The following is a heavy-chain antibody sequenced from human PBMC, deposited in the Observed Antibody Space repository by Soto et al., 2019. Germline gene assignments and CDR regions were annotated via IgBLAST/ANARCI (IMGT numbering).Heavy chain of an antibody. Sequence: GGSLRLSCAASGFIFSTYAMSWVRQAPGKGLEGVSGISGGGHTTYYADSVKGRSTISRDSSKNTLSLQMNSLRVEDTAVYYCVKTDGLSKTFMDVWGKGTTVTVSS. CDR1: GFIFSTYA. CDR3: VKTDGLSKTFMDV. CDR2: ISGGGHTT. J-gene: IGHJ6*03. V-gene: IGHV3-23*01. D-gene: IGHD2-21*01.